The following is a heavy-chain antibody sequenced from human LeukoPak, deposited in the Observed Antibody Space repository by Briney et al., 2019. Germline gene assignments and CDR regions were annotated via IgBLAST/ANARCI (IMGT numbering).Heavy chain of an antibody. CDR2: ISGSGGST. CDR1: GFTFSSYA. CDR3: AKANGYCSSTSCYYFWYFQH. V-gene: IGHV3-23*01. D-gene: IGHD2-2*01. Sequence: GGSLRFSCAASGFTFSSYAMSWVRQAPGKGLEWVSGISGSGGSTYYADSAKGRFTISRDNSKNTLYLQMNSLRAEDTAVYYCAKANGYCSSTSCYYFWYFQHWGQGTLVTVSS. J-gene: IGHJ1*01.